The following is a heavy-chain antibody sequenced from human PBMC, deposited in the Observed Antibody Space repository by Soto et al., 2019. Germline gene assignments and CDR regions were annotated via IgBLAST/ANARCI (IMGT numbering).Heavy chain of an antibody. V-gene: IGHV3-48*04. J-gene: IGHJ1*01. CDR2: ITVRGVGST. CDR3: ERRLIAGRPVGAF. Sequence: EVQLVESGGGWVQPGGSLRLSCAASGLTFTTYTMNWARQAPGKGLEWVSFITVRGVGSTYYAASVKGRFTISRDNANNSQYLQMNSLRAENTAVYYSERRLIAGRPVGAFWGQGTLVIVSS. D-gene: IGHD6-6*01. CDR1: GLTFTTYT.